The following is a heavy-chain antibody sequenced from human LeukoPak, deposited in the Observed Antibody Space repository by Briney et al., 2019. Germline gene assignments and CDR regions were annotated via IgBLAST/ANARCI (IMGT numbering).Heavy chain of an antibody. V-gene: IGHV1-69*13. J-gene: IGHJ5*02. D-gene: IGHD2-15*01. Sequence: WASVKVSCKASGGTFSRYVINWVRQAPGQGLEWMGGIIPIFGTANYAQKFQGRVTITADEYTSTAYMELSSLKSEDTAVYYCATATCSGGSCYSNWFDPWGQGTLVTVSS. CDR1: GGTFSRYV. CDR3: ATATCSGGSCYSNWFDP. CDR2: IIPIFGTA.